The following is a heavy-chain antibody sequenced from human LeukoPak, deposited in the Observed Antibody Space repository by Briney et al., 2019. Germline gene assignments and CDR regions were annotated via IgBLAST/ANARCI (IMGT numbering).Heavy chain of an antibody. Sequence: GGSLKLSCAASGFTFSSYGMHWVRQAPGRGLEWVGFIRYDGSDKYYADSVKGRFTISRDNPKNTLYLQVNSLRAEDTAVYYCATDSWEVGATSEIDYWGEGTLVTVSS. CDR1: GFTFSSYG. CDR2: IRYDGSDK. D-gene: IGHD1-26*01. J-gene: IGHJ4*02. CDR3: ATDSWEVGATSEIDY. V-gene: IGHV3-30*02.